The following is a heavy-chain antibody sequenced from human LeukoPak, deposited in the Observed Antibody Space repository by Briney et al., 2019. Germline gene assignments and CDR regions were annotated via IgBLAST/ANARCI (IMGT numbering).Heavy chain of an antibody. CDR2: IIPILGIA. V-gene: IGHV1-69*04. J-gene: IGHJ5*02. D-gene: IGHD6-19*01. CDR1: GGTFSSYA. Sequence: SVKVSCKASGGTFSSYAISWVRQAPGQGLEWMGRIIPILGIANYAQKFQGRVTITADKSTSTAYMELSSLRSEDTAVYYCASLAVANWFDPWGQGTLVTVSS. CDR3: ASLAVANWFDP.